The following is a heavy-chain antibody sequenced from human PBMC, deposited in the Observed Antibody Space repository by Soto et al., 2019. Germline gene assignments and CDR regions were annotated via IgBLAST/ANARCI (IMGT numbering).Heavy chain of an antibody. J-gene: IGHJ4*02. CDR1: GYTLTELS. V-gene: IGHV1-24*01. D-gene: IGHD3-22*01. CDR3: ATDHPGGQDKNTYYYDSSGYYHFDY. CDR2: FDPEDGET. Sequence: GASVKVSCKVSGYTLTELSMHWVRQAPGKGLEWMGGFDPEDGETIYAQKFQGRVTMTEDTSTDTAYMELSSLRSEDTAVYYCATDHPGGQDKNTYYYDSSGYYHFDYWGQGTLVTVSS.